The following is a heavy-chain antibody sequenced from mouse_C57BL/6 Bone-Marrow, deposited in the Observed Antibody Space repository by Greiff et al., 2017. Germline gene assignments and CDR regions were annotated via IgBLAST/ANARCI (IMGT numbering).Heavy chain of an antibody. J-gene: IGHJ3*01. CDR3: ARRDGYPFAY. CDR1: GFTFSSYG. D-gene: IGHD2-3*01. Sequence: DVKLVESGGDLVKPGGSLKLSCAASGFTFSSYGMSWVRQTPDKRLEWVATISSGGSYTYYPDSVKGRFTIFRDNAKNTLYLQMSSLKSEDTAMYYCARRDGYPFAYWGQGTLVTVSA. V-gene: IGHV5-6*02. CDR2: ISSGGSYT.